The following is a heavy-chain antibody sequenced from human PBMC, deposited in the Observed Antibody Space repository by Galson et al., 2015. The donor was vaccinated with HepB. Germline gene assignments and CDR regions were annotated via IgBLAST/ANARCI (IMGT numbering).Heavy chain of an antibody. V-gene: IGHV1-18*01. J-gene: IGHJ6*02. D-gene: IGHD3-3*01. CDR3: ARDRYDFWSGYYLDV. Sequence: SVKVSCKASGYTFTNYGISWVRQAPGQGLEWLGWVSAYNLNTKYAQNLQGRVTMTTDTSTNTAYMELRSLRSDDTAVYYCARDRYDFWSGYYLDVWGQGTRVPVSS. CDR1: GYTFTNYG. CDR2: VSAYNLNT.